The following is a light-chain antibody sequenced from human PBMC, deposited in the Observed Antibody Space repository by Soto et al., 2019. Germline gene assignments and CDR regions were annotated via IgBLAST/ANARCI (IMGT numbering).Light chain of an antibody. V-gene: IGLV1-47*01. Sequence: QSVLNQPPSVSGTPGQSVTISCSGSSSNIGGNYVYWYQQLPGTAPKLLIYGNDQRPSGVPDRFSGSKSGTSASLAISGLRSADEADYYCAAWDDSLSVYVFATGTKVTV. CDR1: SSNIGGNY. CDR3: AAWDDSLSVYV. CDR2: GND. J-gene: IGLJ1*01.